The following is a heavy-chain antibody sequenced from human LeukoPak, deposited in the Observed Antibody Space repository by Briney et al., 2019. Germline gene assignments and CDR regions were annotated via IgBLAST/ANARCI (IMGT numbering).Heavy chain of an antibody. V-gene: IGHV4-39*01. CDR2: IYYRRRH. Sequence: PSETLSLTCTVSGDSISRSNYYWGWIRQPPGKGLEWIGSIYYRRRHDHNPSLKSRVTISVDTSKNQFSLNLSSVTAADTAVYYCASRPFLWGFAYWGQGTLVTVSS. J-gene: IGHJ4*02. CDR3: ASRPFLWGFAY. CDR1: GDSISRSNYY. D-gene: IGHD3-16*01.